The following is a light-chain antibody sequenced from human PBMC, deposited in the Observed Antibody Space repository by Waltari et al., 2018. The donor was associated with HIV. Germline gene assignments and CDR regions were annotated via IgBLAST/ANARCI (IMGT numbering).Light chain of an antibody. Sequence: EVVLTQSPGTMSLYPGERATVSCTASESLSSTSLAWYQQKPGQAPTLLIYGASNRVAGISDRFSVSGSGTYFTLTISRLEPEDFAVYYCQQYGFSSYTFGQGTKLEIK. J-gene: IGKJ2*01. CDR3: QQYGFSSYT. CDR2: GAS. V-gene: IGKV3-20*01. CDR1: ESLSSTS.